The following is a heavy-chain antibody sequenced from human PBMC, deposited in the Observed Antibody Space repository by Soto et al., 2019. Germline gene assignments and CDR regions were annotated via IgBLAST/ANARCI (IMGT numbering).Heavy chain of an antibody. J-gene: IGHJ4*01. V-gene: IGHV4-39*01. CDR2: IFYSGST. Sequence: SETLSLNRTISSDATSSCNYFSCWVRQTPRKGLEWIGTIFYSGSTYYNPSLKSRVTISVDTSKNQFSLKLTSVTAADTALYYCSKRYGWLYFDYWGQGSLVTVSS. CDR1: SDATSSCNYF. CDR3: SKRYGWLYFDY. D-gene: IGHD6-19*01.